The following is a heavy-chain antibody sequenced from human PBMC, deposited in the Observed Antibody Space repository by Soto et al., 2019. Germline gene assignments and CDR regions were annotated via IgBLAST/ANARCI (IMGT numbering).Heavy chain of an antibody. CDR1: GFTFSNSW. CDR2: ISSDGSYT. CDR3: ARGCQSGYCSNGVCNN. V-gene: IGHV3-74*03. D-gene: IGHD2-8*01. Sequence: GGSLRLSCAASGFTFSNSWMHWVRQAPGKGLVWVSRISSDGSYTTYADSVKGRFTISRDNAKNTLYLQMNSLRAEDTAVYYCARGCQSGYCSNGVCNNWGQGT. J-gene: IGHJ4*02.